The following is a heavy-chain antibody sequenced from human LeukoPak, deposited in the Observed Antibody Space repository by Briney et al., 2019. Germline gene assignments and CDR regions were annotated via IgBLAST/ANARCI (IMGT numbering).Heavy chain of an antibody. CDR3: ARDKKQWLVSGGSDY. CDR2: ISSSGSTI. J-gene: IGHJ4*02. D-gene: IGHD6-19*01. Sequence: PGGSLTLSCAASGFTFSSYEMNWVRQAPGKGLEWVSYISSSGSTIYYADSVKGRFTISRDNAKNSLYLQMNSLRAEDTAVYYCARDKKQWLVSGGSDYWGQGTLVTVSS. CDR1: GFTFSSYE. V-gene: IGHV3-48*03.